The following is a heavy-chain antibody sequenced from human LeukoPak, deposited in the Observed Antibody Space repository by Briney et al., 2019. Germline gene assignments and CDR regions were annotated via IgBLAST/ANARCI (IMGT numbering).Heavy chain of an antibody. Sequence: GGSLRLSCAASGFTFSSYWMHWVRQAPGKGLVWVSRINSDGSSTSYEDSVKGRFTISRDNAKNTLYLQMNSLRAEDTAVYYCASLVDTAMVDYWGQGTLVTVSS. CDR1: GFTFSSYW. D-gene: IGHD5-18*01. V-gene: IGHV3-74*01. J-gene: IGHJ4*02. CDR2: INSDGSST. CDR3: ASLVDTAMVDY.